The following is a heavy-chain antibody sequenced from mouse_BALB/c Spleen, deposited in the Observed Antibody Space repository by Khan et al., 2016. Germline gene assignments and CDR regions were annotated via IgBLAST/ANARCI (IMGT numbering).Heavy chain of an antibody. Sequence: QVQLQQSGPGLVAPSQSLSITCTVSGFSFTNSGVHWVRQPPRKGLDWLGVIWAGGSTDYNSALMSRLSITSDTTQKQVILKMHSLQTNDTAMYYVARDCQSSDAWFAAWGAGTLVTVSA. CDR1: GFSFTNSG. V-gene: IGHV2-9*02. CDR2: IWAGGST. CDR3: ARDCQSSDAWFAA. J-gene: IGHJ3*01.